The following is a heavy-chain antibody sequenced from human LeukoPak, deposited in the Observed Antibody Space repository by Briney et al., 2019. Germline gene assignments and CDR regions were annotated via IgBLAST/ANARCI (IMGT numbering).Heavy chain of an antibody. CDR3: ARQGVAGTNYFDY. V-gene: IGHV4-59*08. CDR2: IYYSGST. CDR1: GGSLSSYY. J-gene: IGHJ4*02. Sequence: PSETLSLTCTVSGGSLSSYYWNWIRQPPGKGLEWIGYIYYSGSTKYNPSLKSRVTISVDTSKNQFSLKLSSVTAADTAVYYCARQGVAGTNYFDYWGQGTLVTVSS. D-gene: IGHD6-19*01.